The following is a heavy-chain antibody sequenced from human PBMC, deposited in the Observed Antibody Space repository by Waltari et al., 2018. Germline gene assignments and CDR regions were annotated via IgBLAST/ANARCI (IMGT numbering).Heavy chain of an antibody. D-gene: IGHD3-16*01. V-gene: IGHV4-59*01. CDR3: ARVGGSWFDP. CDR2: IYYSGST. J-gene: IGHJ5*02. CDR1: GGSISSSY. Sequence: QVQLQESGPGLVKPSETLSLTCPVSGGSISSSYWSWIRQPPGKGLEWIGYIYYSGSTNYNPSLKSRVTISVDTSKNQFSLKLSSVTAADTAVYYCARVGGSWFDPWGQGTLVTVSS.